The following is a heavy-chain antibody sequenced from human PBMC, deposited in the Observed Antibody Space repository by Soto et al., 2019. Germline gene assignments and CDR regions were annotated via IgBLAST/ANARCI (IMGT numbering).Heavy chain of an antibody. D-gene: IGHD2-2*01. CDR2: IYHSGST. Sequence: QVHLQESGPGLVKPSGTLSLTCAVSGGSISSSNWWSWVRQPPGKGLEWIGEIYHSGSTNYNPSLKSRVTISVDKSKNRFSLNLTSVTAADTAVYYCARQGYQLPPKSEIRDGMDVWGQGTSVTVSS. J-gene: IGHJ6*02. CDR1: GGSISSSNW. CDR3: ARQGYQLPPKSEIRDGMDV. V-gene: IGHV4-4*02.